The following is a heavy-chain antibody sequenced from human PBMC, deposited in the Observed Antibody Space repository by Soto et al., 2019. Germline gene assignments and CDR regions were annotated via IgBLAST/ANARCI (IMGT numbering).Heavy chain of an antibody. V-gene: IGHV4-30-2*01. CDR1: GGSISSGGYS. Sequence: SETLSLTCAVSGGSISSGGYSWSWIRQPPGKGLEWIGYIYHSGSTYYNPPLNSRVAISVDRSKNQFSLKLSSVTAADTAVYYCARLGAYYQSLDPWGQGILVTVSS. J-gene: IGHJ5*02. D-gene: IGHD3-22*01. CDR2: IYHSGST. CDR3: ARLGAYYQSLDP.